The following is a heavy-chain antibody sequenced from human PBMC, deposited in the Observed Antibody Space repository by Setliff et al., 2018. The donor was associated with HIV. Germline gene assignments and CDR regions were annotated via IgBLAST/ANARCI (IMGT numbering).Heavy chain of an antibody. Sequence: GASVKVSCKASGYTFTNYFMHWVRQAPGEGLEWVGRVDPEDGETRYAMKFRGSVTISADTSTDTTYLSLTSLRSQDTAVYYCATVRIVGATEFDYWGQGTVVTVSS. J-gene: IGHJ4*02. CDR2: VDPEDGET. CDR3: ATVRIVGATEFDY. CDR1: GYTFTNYF. D-gene: IGHD1-26*01. V-gene: IGHV1-69-2*01.